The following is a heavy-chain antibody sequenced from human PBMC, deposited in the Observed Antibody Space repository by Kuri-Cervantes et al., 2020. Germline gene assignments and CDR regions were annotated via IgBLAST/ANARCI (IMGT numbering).Heavy chain of an antibody. Sequence: GGSLRLSCAASRFTFSSYGMHWVRQAPGKGLEWVAVISYDGSNKYYADSVKGRFTISRDNSKNTLYLQMNSLRAEDTAVYYCAKEGTYSGYGNKGAFDIWGQGTMVTVSS. V-gene: IGHV3-30*18. CDR3: AKEGTYSGYGNKGAFDI. CDR1: RFTFSSYG. CDR2: ISYDGSNK. D-gene: IGHD5-12*01. J-gene: IGHJ3*02.